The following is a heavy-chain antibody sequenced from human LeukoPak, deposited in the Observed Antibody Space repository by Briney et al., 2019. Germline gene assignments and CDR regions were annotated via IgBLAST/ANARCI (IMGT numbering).Heavy chain of an antibody. Sequence: SVKVSCKASGYTFTSYAMHWVRQTPGQRLEWMGGIIPIFGTANYAQKFQGRVTITADESTSTAYMELSSLRSEDTAVYYCARDDHLAYCGGDCSDAFDIWGQGTMVTVSS. V-gene: IGHV1-69*13. CDR1: GYTFTSYA. D-gene: IGHD2-21*01. CDR2: IIPIFGTA. J-gene: IGHJ3*02. CDR3: ARDDHLAYCGGDCSDAFDI.